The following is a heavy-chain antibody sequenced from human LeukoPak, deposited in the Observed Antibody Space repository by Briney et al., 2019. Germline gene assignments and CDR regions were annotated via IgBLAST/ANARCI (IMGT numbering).Heavy chain of an antibody. CDR1: GYSFTTHW. CDR3: TRLASRRDPDKTSGQAYFDI. V-gene: IGHV5-51*01. CDR2: IYPGDSEI. D-gene: IGHD2-15*01. Sequence: GESLKICCKGSGYSFTTHWIAWVRQMPGKGLEWMGIIYPGDSEIKYSPSFQGQVTISADKSISTAYLQWSSLQAADTAMYYCTRLASRRDPDKTSGQAYFDIWGQGTLVTVSS. J-gene: IGHJ4*02.